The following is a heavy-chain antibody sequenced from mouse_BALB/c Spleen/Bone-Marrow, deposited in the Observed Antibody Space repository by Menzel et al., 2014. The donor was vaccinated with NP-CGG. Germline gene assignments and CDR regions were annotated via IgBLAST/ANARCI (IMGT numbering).Heavy chain of an antibody. CDR3: ARHEGRGFAY. Sequence: EVKLVESWGGLVQPGGSLKLSCAASGFTFSSYTMSWVRQTPEKRLEWVAYISNGGGSTYYPDTVKGRFTISRDNAKNTLYLQMSSLKSEDTAMYYCARHEGRGFAYWGQGTLVTVSA. CDR1: GFTFSSYT. V-gene: IGHV5-12-2*01. J-gene: IGHJ3*01. D-gene: IGHD3-3*01. CDR2: ISNGGGST.